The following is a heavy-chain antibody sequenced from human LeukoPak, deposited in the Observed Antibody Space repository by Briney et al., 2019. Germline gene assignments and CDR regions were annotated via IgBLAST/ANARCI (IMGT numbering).Heavy chain of an antibody. CDR2: IRYDGSNK. CDR3: AKGPYSSGWYKRYYFDY. D-gene: IGHD6-19*01. Sequence: GGSLRLSCAASGFTFSSYSMNWVRQAPGKGLEWVAFIRYDGSNKYYADSVKGRFTISRDNSKNTLYLQMNSLRAEDTAVYYCAKGPYSSGWYKRYYFDYWGQGTLVTVSS. CDR1: GFTFSSYS. V-gene: IGHV3-30*02. J-gene: IGHJ4*02.